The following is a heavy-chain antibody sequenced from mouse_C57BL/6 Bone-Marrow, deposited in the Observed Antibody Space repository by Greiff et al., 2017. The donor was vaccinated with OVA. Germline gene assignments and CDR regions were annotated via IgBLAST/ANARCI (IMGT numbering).Heavy chain of an antibody. D-gene: IGHD1-1*01. Sequence: VQLQQSGSELRSPGSSVKLSCKDFDSEVFPIAYMSWVRQKPGHGFEWIGGILPSIGRTIYGEKFEDKATLDADTLSNTAYLELNSLTSEDSAIYDCARGDYGSSWYFDVWGTGTTVTVSS. CDR3: ARGDYGSSWYFDV. J-gene: IGHJ1*03. V-gene: IGHV15-2*01. CDR1: DSEVFPIAY. CDR2: ILPSIGRT.